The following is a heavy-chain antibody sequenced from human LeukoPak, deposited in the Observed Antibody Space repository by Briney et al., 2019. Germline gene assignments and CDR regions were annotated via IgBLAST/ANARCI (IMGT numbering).Heavy chain of an antibody. J-gene: IGHJ6*02. CDR1: GFTFSSYS. CDR3: ARFDPSYGMDV. CDR2: ISSSSSYI. V-gene: IGHV3-21*01. Sequence: GGSLRLSCAASGFTFSSYSRNWDRQAPGKGLEWVSSISSSSSYIYYADPVKGRFTISTDNAKNSLYLQMNGLRAEDTAVYYCARFDPSYGMDVWGQGTTVTVSS.